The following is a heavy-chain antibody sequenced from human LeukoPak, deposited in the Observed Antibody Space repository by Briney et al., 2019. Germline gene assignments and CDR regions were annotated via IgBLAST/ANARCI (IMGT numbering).Heavy chain of an antibody. V-gene: IGHV4-34*01. Sequence: PSETLSLTCAVYGGSFSGYYWSWMRQPPGKGLEWIGEINHSGSTNYNPSLKSRVTISVDTYKNQFSLKLSSVPAADTAVYYCATGHGGSYLAYFDYWGQGTLVTVSS. CDR3: ATGHGGSYLAYFDY. J-gene: IGHJ4*02. D-gene: IGHD1-26*01. CDR1: GGSFSGYY. CDR2: INHSGST.